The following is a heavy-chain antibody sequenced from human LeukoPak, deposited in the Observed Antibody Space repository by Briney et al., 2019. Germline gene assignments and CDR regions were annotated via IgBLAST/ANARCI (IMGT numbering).Heavy chain of an antibody. CDR3: TYTGNDY. CDR1: SFTICNVW. Sequence: VYLRLYGAASSFTICNVWMSWHRQAPGQGREWVGRMKRKTEDRTTDYAAPVKGRFTISRDDSRNTPYLQMNSLKTEDTAVYYCTYTGNDYWGQGTLVTVSS. CDR2: MKRKTEDRTT. J-gene: IGHJ4*02. V-gene: IGHV3-15*01.